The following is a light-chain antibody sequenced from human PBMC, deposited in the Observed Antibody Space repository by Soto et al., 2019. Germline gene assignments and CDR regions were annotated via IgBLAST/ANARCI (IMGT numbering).Light chain of an antibody. Sequence: SALTQPPSASGSPGQSVTISCTGTSSDVGGYNYVSWYQQHPGKAPKLIISEVSKRPSEVPDRFSGSKSGNTASLTVSGLQAEDEADYYCTSHAGSNNYVFGTGTKVTGL. J-gene: IGLJ1*01. CDR1: SSDVGGYNY. V-gene: IGLV2-8*01. CDR3: TSHAGSNNYV. CDR2: EVS.